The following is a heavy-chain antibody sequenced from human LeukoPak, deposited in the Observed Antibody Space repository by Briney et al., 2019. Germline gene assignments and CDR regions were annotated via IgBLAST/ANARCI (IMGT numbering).Heavy chain of an antibody. CDR3: ARNRNIRGPREPFAY. CDR2: INPNSGGT. D-gene: IGHD1-14*01. CDR1: GYTFTGYY. J-gene: IGHJ4*02. Sequence: RASVKVSCKASGYTFTGYYMHWVRQAPGQGLEWMGWINPNSGGTNYAQKFQGRVTMTRDTSTSTVYMELSSLRSEDTAVYYCARNRNIRGPREPFAYWGQGTLVTVSS. V-gene: IGHV1-2*02.